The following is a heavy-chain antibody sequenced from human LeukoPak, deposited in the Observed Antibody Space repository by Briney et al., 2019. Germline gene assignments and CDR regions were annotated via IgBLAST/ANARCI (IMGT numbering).Heavy chain of an antibody. J-gene: IGHJ4*02. CDR1: GGSISSYY. CDR3: ARQVTFGYAYAYYFDY. D-gene: IGHD5-18*01. CDR2: IHNSEST. V-gene: IGHV4-39*01. Sequence: ASETLSLTCTVSGGSISSYYWGWIRQPPGKGLEWIGNIHNSESTYYNPSLKSRVTISVDTSKNQFSLKLSSVTAADTAVYYCARQVTFGYAYAYYFDYWGQGSLVTVSS.